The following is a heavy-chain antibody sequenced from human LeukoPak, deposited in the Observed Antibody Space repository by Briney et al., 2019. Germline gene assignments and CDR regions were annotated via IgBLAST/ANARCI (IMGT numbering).Heavy chain of an antibody. V-gene: IGHV4-34*01. CDR1: GTSFNDYY. J-gene: IGHJ5*02. Sequence: PSKTLSLTCAVYGTSFNDYYWSWIRHSPTKGLEWIGEVNPSGSAKYNPSLKSRVTISADKSKNQFFLRLSPVAAADSGVYYCARERASNNHDNWFDPWGQGTQVTVPS. CDR3: ARERASNNHDNWFDP. CDR2: VNPSGSA.